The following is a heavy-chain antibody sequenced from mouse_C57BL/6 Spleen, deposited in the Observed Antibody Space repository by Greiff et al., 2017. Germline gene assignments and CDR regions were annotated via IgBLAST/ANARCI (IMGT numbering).Heavy chain of an antibody. J-gene: IGHJ3*01. CDR1: GYTFTSYG. Sequence: QVQLQQSGAELARPGASVKLSCQASGYTFTSYGISWVKQRTGQGLEWIGEIYPRSGNTYYNEKFKGKATLTADKSSITAYMGLRSLTSEDAAVYFCAIIQGFAYWGQGTLVTVSA. CDR3: AIIQGFAY. V-gene: IGHV1-81*01. CDR2: IYPRSGNT.